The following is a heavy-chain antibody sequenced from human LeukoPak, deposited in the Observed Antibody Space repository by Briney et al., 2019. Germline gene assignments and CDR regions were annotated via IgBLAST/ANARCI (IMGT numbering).Heavy chain of an antibody. V-gene: IGHV1-2*02. CDR1: GYTFTSYA. Sequence: GGSVKVSCKASGYTFTSYAMNWVRQAPGQGLEWMGWINPNSGGTDFAQKLQGRVTMTWDKSITTAYMQLSSLRYDDTAVYYCVRDSISRYRSQMDVWGKGTTVTVTS. CDR3: VRDSISRYRSQMDV. D-gene: IGHD5-12*01. CDR2: INPNSGGT. J-gene: IGHJ6*04.